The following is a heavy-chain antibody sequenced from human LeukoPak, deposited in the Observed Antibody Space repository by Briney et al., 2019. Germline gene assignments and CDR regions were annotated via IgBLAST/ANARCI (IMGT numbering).Heavy chain of an antibody. CDR2: IIPIFGTA. CDR3: ALDRLYDSSGYYDY. V-gene: IGHV1-69*05. CDR1: GGTFSSYA. J-gene: IGHJ4*02. D-gene: IGHD3-22*01. Sequence: ASVKVSCKASGGTFSSYAISWVRQAPGQGLEWMGGIIPIFGTANYAQKLQGRVTMTTDTSTSTAYMELRSLRSDDTAVYYCALDRLYDSSGYYDYWGQGTLVTVSS.